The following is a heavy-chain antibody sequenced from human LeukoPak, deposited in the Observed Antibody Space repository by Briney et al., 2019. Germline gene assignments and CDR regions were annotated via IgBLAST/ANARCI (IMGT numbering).Heavy chain of an antibody. Sequence: SVKVSCKASGRTFSSYAISWGRQAPGQGLEWMGGIIPIFGTANYAQKFQGRVTITADKSTSTAYMELSSLRSEDTAVYYCARDLSYDILTGYSPGFDPWGQGTLVTVSS. J-gene: IGHJ5*02. D-gene: IGHD3-9*01. CDR1: GRTFSSYA. V-gene: IGHV1-69*06. CDR3: ARDLSYDILTGYSPGFDP. CDR2: IIPIFGTA.